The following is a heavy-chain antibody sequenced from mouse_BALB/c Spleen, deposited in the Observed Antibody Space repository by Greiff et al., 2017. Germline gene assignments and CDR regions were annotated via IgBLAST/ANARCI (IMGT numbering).Heavy chain of an antibody. CDR1: GYSITSDYA. J-gene: IGHJ4*01. CDR2: ISYSGST. CDR3: ARWNYDYDDYAMDY. V-gene: IGHV3-2*02. Sequence: DVKLQESGPGLVKPSQSLSLTCTVTGYSITSDYAWNWIRQFPGNKLEWMGYISYSGSTSYNPSLKSRISITRDTSKNQFFLQLNSVTTEDTATYYCARWNYDYDDYAMDYWGQGTSVTVSS. D-gene: IGHD2-4*01.